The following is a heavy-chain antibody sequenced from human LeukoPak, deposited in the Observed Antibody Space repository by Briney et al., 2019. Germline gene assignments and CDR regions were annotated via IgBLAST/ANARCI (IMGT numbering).Heavy chain of an antibody. Sequence: GASLQISCKGSGYSFTSYWIGWVRQLPGKGLEWMGIIYPGDSDTRYSPSSQGQVTISADKSISTAYLQWSSLKASDTAMYYCARPATAMVPYYFDYWGQGTLVTVSS. CDR3: ARPATAMVPYYFDY. D-gene: IGHD5-18*01. CDR2: IYPGDSDT. V-gene: IGHV5-51*01. CDR1: GYSFTSYW. J-gene: IGHJ4*02.